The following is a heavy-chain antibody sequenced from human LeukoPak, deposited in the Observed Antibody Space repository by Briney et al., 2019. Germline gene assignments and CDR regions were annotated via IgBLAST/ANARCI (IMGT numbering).Heavy chain of an antibody. V-gene: IGHV3-23*01. CDR3: AKPSGNVVAVPMDV. CDR2: IIGRGSSA. D-gene: IGHD2-21*01. CDR1: GFTFSSYA. Sequence: GGSLRLSCAASGFTFSSYAMSWVRQAPGKGLEWVSSIIGRGSSAFYADSVKGRFTISRDNSKNTLYLQMNSLTAADTAVYYCAKPSGNVVAVPMDVWGQGTTVIVSS. J-gene: IGHJ6*02.